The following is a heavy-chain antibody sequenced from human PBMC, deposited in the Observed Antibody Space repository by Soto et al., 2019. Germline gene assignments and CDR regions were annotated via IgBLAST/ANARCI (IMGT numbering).Heavy chain of an antibody. D-gene: IGHD5-12*01. CDR1: GFTFSAYT. V-gene: IGHV3-21*02. Sequence: EVQLVESGGGLVKPGGSLRLSCAASGFTFSAYTMSWVRQAPGKGLEWVSSITSRSDHIYYADSLRGRFTISRDNAKNSLYLQMHSLRAEDTAFYYCARVDGYTYPNDYWGQGTLVTVSS. J-gene: IGHJ4*02. CDR3: ARVDGYTYPNDY. CDR2: ITSRSDHI.